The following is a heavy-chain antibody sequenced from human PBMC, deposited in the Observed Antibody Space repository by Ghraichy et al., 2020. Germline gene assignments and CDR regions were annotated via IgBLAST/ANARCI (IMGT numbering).Heavy chain of an antibody. D-gene: IGHD3-10*01. Sequence: GGSLRLSCVASGFTFSSYAVHWVRQAPGKGLEWVAVISYDGSNKYYADFVKGRFTISRDNSKNTLYLQMNSLRPEDTAVYYCARGYYYGSGTYLLDYWGQGTLVTVSS. V-gene: IGHV3-30*04. J-gene: IGHJ4*02. CDR3: ARGYYYGSGTYLLDY. CDR2: ISYDGSNK. CDR1: GFTFSSYA.